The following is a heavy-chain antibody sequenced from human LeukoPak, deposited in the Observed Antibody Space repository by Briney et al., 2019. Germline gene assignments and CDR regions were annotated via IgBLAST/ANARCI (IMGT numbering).Heavy chain of an antibody. CDR3: ARGKNWFDP. V-gene: IGHV4-39*07. CDR1: GGSISGSSYY. Sequence: SETLSLTCTVSGGSISGSSYYWGWIRQPPGKGLEWIGSIYYSGSTYYNPSLKSRVTISVDTSKNQFSLKLSSVTAADTAVYYCARGKNWFDPWGQGTLVTVSS. J-gene: IGHJ5*02. CDR2: IYYSGST.